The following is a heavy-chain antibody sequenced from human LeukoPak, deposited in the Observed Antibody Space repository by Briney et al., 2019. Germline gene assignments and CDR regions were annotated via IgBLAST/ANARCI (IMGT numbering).Heavy chain of an antibody. CDR2: ISGSGDST. Sequence: QSGGSLRLSCAASGFTFSTYAVNWVRQAPGKGLEWVSTISGSGDSTYYADSVKGRFTISRDNSKDTLYLQMNSLRAEDTAVYYCARDRAPWGYCSGGSCPASYFDYWGQGTLVTVSS. CDR3: ARDRAPWGYCSGGSCPASYFDY. V-gene: IGHV3-23*01. CDR1: GFTFSTYA. J-gene: IGHJ4*02. D-gene: IGHD2-15*01.